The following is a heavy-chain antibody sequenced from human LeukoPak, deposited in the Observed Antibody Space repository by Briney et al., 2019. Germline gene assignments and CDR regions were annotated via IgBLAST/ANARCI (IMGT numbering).Heavy chain of an antibody. Sequence: SETLSLTCTVSGGSISSGGYYWSWIRQHPGKGLEWIGYIYYSGSTYYNPSLKSRVTISVDTSKNQFSLKLSSVTAADTAVYYCAREVATYYDILIGYYPYGMDVWGQGTTVTVSS. D-gene: IGHD3-9*01. J-gene: IGHJ6*02. CDR1: GGSISSGGYY. CDR3: AREVATYYDILIGYYPYGMDV. CDR2: IYYSGST. V-gene: IGHV4-31*03.